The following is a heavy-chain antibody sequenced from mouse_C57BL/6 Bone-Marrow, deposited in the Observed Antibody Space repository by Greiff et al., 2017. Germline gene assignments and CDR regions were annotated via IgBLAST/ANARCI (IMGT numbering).Heavy chain of an antibody. J-gene: IGHJ4*01. CDR1: GFSLTSYG. CDR2: IWSGGST. Sequence: VMLVESGPGLVQPSQSLSITCTVSGFSLTSYGVHWVRQSPGKGLEWLGVIWSGGSTDYNAAFISRLSISKDNSKSQVFFKMNSLQADDTAIYYCARNYGDATTGAMDYWGQGTSVTVSS. V-gene: IGHV2-2*01. CDR3: ARNYGDATTGAMDY. D-gene: IGHD1-1*01.